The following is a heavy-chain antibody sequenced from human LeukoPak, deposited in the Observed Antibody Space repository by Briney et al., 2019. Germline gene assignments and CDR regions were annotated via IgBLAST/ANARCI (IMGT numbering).Heavy chain of an antibody. D-gene: IGHD1-26*01. Sequence: GGSLRLSCAASGFTVSSDFMSWVRQAPGKGLEWVSSISSSSSYIYYADSVKGRFTISRDNAKNSLYLQMNSLRAEDTAVYYCARQGASYSVDYWGQGTLVTVSS. V-gene: IGHV3-21*01. CDR2: ISSSSSYI. CDR1: GFTVSSDF. J-gene: IGHJ4*02. CDR3: ARQGASYSVDY.